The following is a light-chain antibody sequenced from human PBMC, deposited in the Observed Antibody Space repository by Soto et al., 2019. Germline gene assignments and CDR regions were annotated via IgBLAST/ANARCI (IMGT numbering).Light chain of an antibody. CDR1: QSVSSTS. Sequence: EIVLTQSPGTLSLSPGERATLSCRASQSVSSTSLAWYQQKPGQAPRLLMYGVSSRATGIPDRFSGSGSGTEFTLTINRLEPEDFAVYFCRQYDSSVWTFGQGTKVEIK. CDR2: GVS. CDR3: RQYDSSVWT. J-gene: IGKJ1*01. V-gene: IGKV3-20*01.